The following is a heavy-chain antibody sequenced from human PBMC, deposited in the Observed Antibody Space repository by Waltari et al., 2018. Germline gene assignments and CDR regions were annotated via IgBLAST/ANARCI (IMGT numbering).Heavy chain of an antibody. J-gene: IGHJ4*02. Sequence: EVRLVESGGTLVQPGGSLRLPCEVSGFTLSGSWMSWVRQAPGRGRGWVGNISPDGSVINYVESVKGRCTISRDNARNSLSLQLNSLRVDDTSVYYCARDRGWGATDYWGQGTLVTVSS. CDR2: ISPDGSVI. CDR3: ARDRGWGATDY. V-gene: IGHV3-7*01. D-gene: IGHD1-26*01. CDR1: GFTLSGSW.